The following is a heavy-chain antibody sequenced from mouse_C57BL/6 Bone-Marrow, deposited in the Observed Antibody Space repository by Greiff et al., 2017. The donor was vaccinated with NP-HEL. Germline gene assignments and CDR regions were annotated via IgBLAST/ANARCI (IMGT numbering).Heavy chain of an antibody. CDR3: ARHEYDYDPYAMDY. J-gene: IGHJ4*01. CDR1: GFSLTSYG. Sequence: VKLMESGPGLVAPSQSLSITCTVSGFSLTSYGVHWVRQPPGKGLEWLVVIWSDGSTTYNSALKSRLSISKDNSKSQVFLKMNSLQTDDTAMYYCARHEYDYDPYAMDYWGQGTSVTVSS. V-gene: IGHV2-6-1*01. D-gene: IGHD2-4*01. CDR2: IWSDGST.